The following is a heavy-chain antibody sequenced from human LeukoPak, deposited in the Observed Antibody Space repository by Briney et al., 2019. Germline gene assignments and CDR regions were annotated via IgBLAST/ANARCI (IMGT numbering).Heavy chain of an antibody. CDR1: GGSLSGYY. D-gene: IGHD5-18*01. CDR3: APRGDIEHSYGYGKWFDP. CDR2: INHSGST. Sequence: SETLSLTCAVYGGSLSGYYWRWIRQPPGKGLEWIGEINHSGSTNYNASLKSRVTISVDTSKNQFSLRLSSMTGADTAVYYCAPRGDIEHSYGYGKWFDPWGQGTRVTVSS. V-gene: IGHV4-34*01. J-gene: IGHJ5*02.